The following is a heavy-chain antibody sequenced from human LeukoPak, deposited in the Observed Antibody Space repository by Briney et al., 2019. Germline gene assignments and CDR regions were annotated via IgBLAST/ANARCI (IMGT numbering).Heavy chain of an antibody. CDR1: GFTFSDYA. CDR3: ARADGYSGYDYGIYFDY. CDR2: ISKDGSDK. Sequence: GGSLRLSCAASGFTFSDYAMHWVRQAPGKGLEWVAVISKDGSDKYYPGSVRGRFTISRDNSKNTIYLQMDSLRAEDTAIYYCARADGYSGYDYGIYFDYWGQGTLVTVSS. D-gene: IGHD5-12*01. V-gene: IGHV3-30-3*01. J-gene: IGHJ4*02.